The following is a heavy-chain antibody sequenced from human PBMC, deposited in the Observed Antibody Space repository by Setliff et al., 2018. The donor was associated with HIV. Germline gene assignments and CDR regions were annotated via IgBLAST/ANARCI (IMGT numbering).Heavy chain of an antibody. CDR2: ISSSRNYR. D-gene: IGHD3-22*01. V-gene: IGHV3-21*01. CDR1: GFTFGDYT. Sequence: GESLKISCAASGFTFGDYTMNWVRQAPGKGLEWVSCISSSRNYRHYADSVKGRFTISRDNAKNSLYLEMNSLRAEDTAVYYCARAPYHHDGSGFKPWAYAFDIWGQETMVTVSS. CDR3: ARAPYHHDGSGFKPWAYAFDI. J-gene: IGHJ3*02.